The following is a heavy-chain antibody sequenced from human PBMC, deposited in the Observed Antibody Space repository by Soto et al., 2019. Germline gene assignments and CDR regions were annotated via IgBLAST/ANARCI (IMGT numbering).Heavy chain of an antibody. J-gene: IGHJ6*02. V-gene: IGHV1-69*13. CDR1: GGTFSSYA. CDR2: IIPIFGTA. D-gene: IGHD3-3*01. Sequence: SVKVSCKASGGTFSSYAISWVRQAPGQGLEWMGGIIPIFGTANYAQKFQGRVTITADESTSTAYMELSSLRSEDTAVYYCARGHYDFWSVSSENYYYGMVVWCQGTTVTV. CDR3: ARGHYDFWSVSSENYYYGMVV.